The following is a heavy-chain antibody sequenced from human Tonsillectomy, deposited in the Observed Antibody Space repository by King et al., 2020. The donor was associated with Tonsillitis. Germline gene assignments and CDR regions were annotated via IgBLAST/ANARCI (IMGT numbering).Heavy chain of an antibody. D-gene: IGHD3-16*01. Sequence: QLVQSGSELKKPGASVKVSCKSSGYTFTTYAMNWVRQAPGQGLEWMGWINTNTGNPTYAQGFTGRFVFSLDTSVSTAYVQISSLKAEDTAVYYCARVGGVWLSTLPYYYGMDVWGQGTTVTVSS. CDR3: ARVGGVWLSTLPYYYGMDV. CDR2: INTNTGNP. CDR1: GYTFTTYA. V-gene: IGHV7-4-1*02. J-gene: IGHJ6*02.